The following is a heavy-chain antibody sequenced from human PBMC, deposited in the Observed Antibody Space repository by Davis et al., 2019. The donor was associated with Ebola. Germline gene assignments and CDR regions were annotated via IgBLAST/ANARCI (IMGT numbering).Heavy chain of an antibody. Sequence: GESLKISCAASGFTFSGSAMHWVRQASGKGLEWAGRIRSKANSYATAYAASVKGRFTISRDDSKNTAYLQMNSLKTEDTAVYYCISSSSGDYWGQGTLVTVSS. CDR2: IRSKANSYAT. CDR1: GFTFSGSA. V-gene: IGHV3-73*01. CDR3: ISSSSGDY. D-gene: IGHD6-6*01. J-gene: IGHJ4*02.